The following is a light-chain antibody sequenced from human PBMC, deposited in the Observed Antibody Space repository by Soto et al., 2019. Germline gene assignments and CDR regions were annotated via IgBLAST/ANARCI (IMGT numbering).Light chain of an antibody. CDR1: SSDIGYCNY. J-gene: IGLJ3*02. CDR2: EVS. V-gene: IGLV2-14*01. CDR3: SSYARSSSLVV. Sequence: QSVLTQPASVSGSPGQWITISCTGTSSDIGYCNYVSWYRQDPGKAPKLILYEVSNRPSGVSNRFSGSKSGNTASLTISGLQAEDEADYYCSSYARSSSLVVFGGGTKLTVL.